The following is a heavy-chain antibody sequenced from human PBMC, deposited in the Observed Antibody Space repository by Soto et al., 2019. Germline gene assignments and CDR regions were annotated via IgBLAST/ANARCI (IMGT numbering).Heavy chain of an antibody. D-gene: IGHD3-10*01. V-gene: IGHV4-59*12. CDR2: IYYSGST. Sequence: SETLSLTCTVPGGSISSYYWSWIRQPPGTGLEWIGYIYYSGSTNYNPSPKSRVTISVDTSKNQFPLNLASVSAADTAVYYCARAPKVSGSSQTRPDFWGQGTLVTVSS. CDR3: ARAPKVSGSSQTRPDF. J-gene: IGHJ4*02. CDR1: GGSISSYY.